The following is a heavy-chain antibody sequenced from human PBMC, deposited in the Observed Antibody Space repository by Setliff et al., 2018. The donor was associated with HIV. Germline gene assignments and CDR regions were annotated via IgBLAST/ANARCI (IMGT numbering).Heavy chain of an antibody. Sequence: GASVKVSCKASGYTFTGYFIHWVRQAPVQGREWMGRINPNTGDTNYAQKFQDRVTMTRDTSINTANMELSRLRSDDTAVYYCAREYDVLTGYYISAFDYWGQGTLVTVSS. CDR2: INPNTGDT. V-gene: IGHV1-2*06. CDR3: AREYDVLTGYYISAFDY. D-gene: IGHD3-9*01. CDR1: GYTFTGYF. J-gene: IGHJ4*02.